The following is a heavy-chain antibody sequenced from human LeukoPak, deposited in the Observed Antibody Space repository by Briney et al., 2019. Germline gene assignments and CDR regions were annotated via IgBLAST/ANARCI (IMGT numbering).Heavy chain of an antibody. CDR3: ASDGGWGKLYS. CDR2: IKQDGSER. CDR1: GFTFSSDW. J-gene: IGHJ4*02. Sequence: GGSLRLSSVGSGFTFSSDWMSWVRQAPGKGLEWVANIKQDGSERYYVDSVKGRFTISRDNAKNSLYLQMNSLRAEDTAVYYCASDGGWGKLYSWGQGTLVTVSS. V-gene: IGHV3-7*01. D-gene: IGHD7-27*01.